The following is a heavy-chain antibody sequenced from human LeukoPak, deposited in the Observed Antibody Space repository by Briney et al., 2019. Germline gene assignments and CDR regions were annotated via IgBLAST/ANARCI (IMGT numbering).Heavy chain of an antibody. J-gene: IGHJ6*02. CDR2: ISYDGSNK. Sequence: PGRSLRLSCAASGFTFSSYAMHWVRQAPGKGLEWVAVISYDGSNKYYADSVKGRFTISRDNSKNTLYLQMNSLRAEDTAVYYCARAETPTGYLYYYYGMDVWGQGTTVTVSS. CDR3: ARAETPTGYLYYYYGMDV. D-gene: IGHD3-9*01. CDR1: GFTFSSYA. V-gene: IGHV3-30*04.